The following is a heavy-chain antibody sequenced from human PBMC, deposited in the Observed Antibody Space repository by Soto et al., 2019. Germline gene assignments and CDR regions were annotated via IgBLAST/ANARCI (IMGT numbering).Heavy chain of an antibody. V-gene: IGHV3-30*04. CDR1: GFTFSSYA. D-gene: IGHD1-20*01. CDR3: AKDRGITGTRHYYYYGMDV. CDR2: ISYDGSNK. Sequence: QVQLVESGGGVVQPGRSLRLSCAASGFTFSSYAMHWVRQAPGKGLEWVAVISYDGSNKYYADSVKGRFTISRDNSKNTLYLQMNSLRAEDTAVYYCAKDRGITGTRHYYYYGMDVWGQGTTVTVSS. J-gene: IGHJ6*02.